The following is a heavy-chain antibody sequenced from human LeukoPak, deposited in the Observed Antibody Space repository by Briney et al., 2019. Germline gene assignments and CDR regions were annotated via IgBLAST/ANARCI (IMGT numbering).Heavy chain of an antibody. V-gene: IGHV3-20*04. CDR1: GFTFDDYG. CDR2: INWNGGSI. J-gene: IGHJ6*03. CDR3: ARDGFSSIAPLRSAPKPGHAYYYYYMDV. Sequence: RTGGSLRLSCAASGFTFDDYGMSWVRQAPGKGLEWVSGINWNGGSIGYADSVKGRFTISRDNAKNSLYLQMNSLRAEDMALYYCARDGFSSIAPLRSAPKPGHAYYYYYMDVWGEGTTVTVSS. D-gene: IGHD6-6*01.